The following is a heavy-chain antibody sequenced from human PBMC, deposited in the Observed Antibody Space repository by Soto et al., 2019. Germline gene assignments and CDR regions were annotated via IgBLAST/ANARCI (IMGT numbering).Heavy chain of an antibody. J-gene: IGHJ3*02. CDR1: GGTFSIDV. D-gene: IGHD4-17*01. CDR2: IMPLFGRI. V-gene: IGHV1-69*06. Sequence: RXSVEVCCRASGGTFSIDVIPWVRQAPGKDLECMGGIMPLFGRINYARDFKGRVSITADKFTSTVYMELSSLRFVDSAVYYCARGGVDDYGDDLNGFDIWGQGTMVTVSS. CDR3: ARGGVDDYGDDLNGFDI.